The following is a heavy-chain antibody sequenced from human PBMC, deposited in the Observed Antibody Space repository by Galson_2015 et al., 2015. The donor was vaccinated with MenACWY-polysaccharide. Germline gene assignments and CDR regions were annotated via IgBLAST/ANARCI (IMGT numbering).Heavy chain of an antibody. V-gene: IGHV1-8*01. CDR1: GYTFTSYD. Sequence: SVKVSCRASGYTFTSYDINWVRQATGQGLEWMGWMNPNSGNTGYAQKFQGRVTMTRNTSISTAYMELSSLRSEDTAVYYCARGGRAVSDRNWFDPWGQGTLVTVSS. J-gene: IGHJ5*02. CDR3: ARGGRAVSDRNWFDP. CDR2: MNPNSGNT. D-gene: IGHD3-10*01.